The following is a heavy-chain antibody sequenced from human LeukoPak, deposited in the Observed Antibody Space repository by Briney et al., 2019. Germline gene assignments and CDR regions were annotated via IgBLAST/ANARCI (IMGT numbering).Heavy chain of an antibody. Sequence: SQTLSLTCAISGDSVSSNSAAWNWIRQSPSRGLEWLGRTYYRSKWYNDYAVSVKSRITINPDTSKNQFSLKLRSVTAADTAVYYCASYDSSGYYQLDYWGQGTLVTVSS. J-gene: IGHJ4*02. D-gene: IGHD3-22*01. CDR2: TYYRSKWYN. CDR3: ASYDSSGYYQLDY. V-gene: IGHV6-1*01. CDR1: GDSVSSNSAA.